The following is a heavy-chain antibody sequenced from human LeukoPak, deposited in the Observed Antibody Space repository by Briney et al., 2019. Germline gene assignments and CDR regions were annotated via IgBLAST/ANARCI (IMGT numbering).Heavy chain of an antibody. CDR1: GFTVFSNA. J-gene: IGHJ4*02. V-gene: IGHV3-53*01. CDR3: ARVKVITLVQGLIITSAFFDS. Sequence: GGSLRLSCAASGFTVFSNAMSWVRQAPGKGLEWVSVIYSGGTTYYASAYYADSVKGRFTISRDNSKNTLYLQMSSLRAEDTAVYYCARVKVITLVQGLIITSAFFDSWGQGTLVTVSS. D-gene: IGHD3-10*01. CDR2: IYSGGTT.